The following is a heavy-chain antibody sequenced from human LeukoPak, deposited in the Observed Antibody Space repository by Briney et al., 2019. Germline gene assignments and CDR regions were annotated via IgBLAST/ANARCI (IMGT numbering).Heavy chain of an antibody. CDR2: ISAYNGNT. J-gene: IGHJ4*02. CDR3: ARDASPPRLRYFDWLLNYFDY. Sequence: ASVKVSCKASGYTFTSYDINWVRQAPGQGLEWMGWISAYNGNTNYAQKLQGRVTMTTDTSTSTAYMELRSLRSDDTAVYYCARDASPPRLRYFDWLLNYFDYWGQGTLVTVSS. V-gene: IGHV1-18*01. CDR1: GYTFTSYD. D-gene: IGHD3-9*01.